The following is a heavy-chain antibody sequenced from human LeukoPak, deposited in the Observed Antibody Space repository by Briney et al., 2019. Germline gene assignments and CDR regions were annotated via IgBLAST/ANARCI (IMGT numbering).Heavy chain of an antibody. CDR1: GFTFSSSW. J-gene: IGHJ4*02. Sequence: GGSLRLSCVPSGFTFSSSWMTWLRQAPGNGPEWVAHIKEDGTAGYYVDFVKGRFTISRDNAKNSVYLQMNSLRADDTAVYYWARWNDGWELDYWGQGTLVSGSS. CDR3: ARWNDGWELDY. D-gene: IGHD1-1*01. CDR2: IKEDGTAG. V-gene: IGHV3-7*03.